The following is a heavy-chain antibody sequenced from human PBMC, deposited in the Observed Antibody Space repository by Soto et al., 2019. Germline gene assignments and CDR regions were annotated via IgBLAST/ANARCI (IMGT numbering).Heavy chain of an antibody. CDR2: IYYSGST. CDR3: ARGEGNTYYYFWSGYYSRAADYYYGMDV. Sequence: SETLSLTCTVSGGSISSYYWSWIRQPPGKGLERIGYIYYSGSTNYNPSLKSRVTISVDTSKNQFSLKLSSVTAADTAVYYCARGEGNTYYYFWSGYYSRAADYYYGMDVWGQGTTVTVAS. J-gene: IGHJ6*02. V-gene: IGHV4-59*01. CDR1: GGSISSYY. D-gene: IGHD3-3*01.